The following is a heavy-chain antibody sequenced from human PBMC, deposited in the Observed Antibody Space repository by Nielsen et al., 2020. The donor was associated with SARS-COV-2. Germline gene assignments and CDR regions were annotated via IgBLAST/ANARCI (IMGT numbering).Heavy chain of an antibody. V-gene: IGHV3-66*01. Sequence: GESLKIFCAASGFTVSSNYMSWVRQAPGKGLEWVSVIYSGGSTYYADSVKGRFTISRDNSKNTLYLQMNSLRAEDTAVYYCARDVADCWGQGTLVTVSS. CDR1: GFTVSSNY. D-gene: IGHD2-15*01. CDR2: IYSGGST. J-gene: IGHJ4*02. CDR3: ARDVADC.